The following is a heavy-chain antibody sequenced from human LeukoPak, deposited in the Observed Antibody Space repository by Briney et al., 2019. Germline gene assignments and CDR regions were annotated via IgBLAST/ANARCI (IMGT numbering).Heavy chain of an antibody. Sequence: ASVKVSCKASGYTFTSYGISWVRQAPGQGLEWMGWMNPKSGNTGYAQKFKGRVTMTRNASISTAYMDLSSLTSEDTAVYYCARGRSFWFDPWGQGTLVTVSS. CDR1: GYTFTSYG. V-gene: IGHV1-8*02. D-gene: IGHD3-10*01. CDR2: MNPKSGNT. CDR3: ARGRSFWFDP. J-gene: IGHJ5*01.